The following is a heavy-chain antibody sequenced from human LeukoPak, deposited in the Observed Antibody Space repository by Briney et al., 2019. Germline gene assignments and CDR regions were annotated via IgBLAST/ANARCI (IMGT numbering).Heavy chain of an antibody. J-gene: IGHJ4*02. V-gene: IGHV3-9*01. D-gene: IGHD3-22*01. CDR3: AKVMLPYYDSSGSIFDY. CDR1: GFTFDDYA. Sequence: GGSLRLSCAASGFTFDDYAMHWVRQAPGKGLEWVSGISWNSGSIGYADSVKGRFTISRDNAKNSLYLQMNSLRAEDTALYYCAKVMLPYYDSSGSIFDYWGQGTLVTVSS. CDR2: ISWNSGSI.